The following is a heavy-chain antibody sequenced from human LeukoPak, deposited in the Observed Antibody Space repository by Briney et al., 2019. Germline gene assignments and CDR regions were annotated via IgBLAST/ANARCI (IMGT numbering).Heavy chain of an antibody. J-gene: IGHJ4*02. CDR3: ARDGSGYSGYENFDY. V-gene: IGHV4-4*07. CDR2: IYSSGNT. D-gene: IGHD5-12*01. CDR1: GASMSGYF. Sequence: PSETLSLTCTVSGASMSGYFWSWIRQPAGKGLEWIGRIYSSGNTNYNRSLKSRVTMSVDTSKSQFSLKLSSVTAADTAVYYCARDGSGYSGYENFDYWGQGTLVTVSS.